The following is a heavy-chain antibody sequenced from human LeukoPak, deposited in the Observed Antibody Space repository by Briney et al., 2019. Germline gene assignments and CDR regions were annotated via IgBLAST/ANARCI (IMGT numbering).Heavy chain of an antibody. J-gene: IGHJ4*02. CDR1: GFSFSNYG. Sequence: GRSLRLSCSASGFSFSNYGMHGLRQAPGKGLQWVAVIWDDGRRKYYADAVKGRFTIYRDNSQNTLYLHLNSLRVDDQAVYYCVQPPRGSGSLLLDFWGQGPLVPVSS. V-gene: IGHV3-33*06. D-gene: IGHD1-26*01. CDR2: IWDDGRRK. CDR3: VQPPRGSGSLLLDF.